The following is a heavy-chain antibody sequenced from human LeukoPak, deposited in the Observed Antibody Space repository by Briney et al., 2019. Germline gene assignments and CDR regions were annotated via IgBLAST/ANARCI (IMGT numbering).Heavy chain of an antibody. D-gene: IGHD3-3*01. J-gene: IGHJ4*02. CDR1: GFTFSSYW. CDR2: INQDGSEK. Sequence: GGSLRLSCAASGFTFSSYWMTWVRHAPGKGLEWVANINQDGSEKNFDHSVKGRFTIPRDNSKNTLYPQMNSLRAEDTAVNYCAKSPGRDFGVVHSPHFDYWSQRTLVTVSS. CDR3: AKSPGRDFGVVHSPHFDY. V-gene: IGHV3-7*03.